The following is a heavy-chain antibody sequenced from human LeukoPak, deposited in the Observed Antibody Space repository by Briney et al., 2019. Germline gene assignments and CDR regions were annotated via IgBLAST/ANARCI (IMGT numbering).Heavy chain of an antibody. CDR3: MRGGGNSWFDY. Sequence: GASVQVSCKASGYTFTRHYFHWVRQAPGQGLEWMGWINPNSGDTNFAQKFQGRVTMTRATSISTVYMELTSLRSDDTALYSCMRGGGNSWFDYWGQGTLVSVSS. CDR1: GYTFTRHY. CDR2: INPNSGDT. D-gene: IGHD6-13*01. J-gene: IGHJ4*02. V-gene: IGHV1-2*02.